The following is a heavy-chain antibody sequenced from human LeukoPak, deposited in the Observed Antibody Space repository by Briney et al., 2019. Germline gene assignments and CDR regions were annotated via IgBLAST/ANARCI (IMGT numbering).Heavy chain of an antibody. CDR2: ISSSSIYI. D-gene: IGHD5-12*01. Sequence: TTGGSLGLSCAASGFTFTTYTMNWVRQAPGKGLEWVSSISSSSIYIYYADSLEGRFTISRDNAKNSLYLQIGSLRADDTAVYYCAREDAGGYVDYWGQGTLVAVSS. CDR3: AREDAGGYVDY. V-gene: IGHV3-21*01. CDR1: GFTFTTYT. J-gene: IGHJ4*02.